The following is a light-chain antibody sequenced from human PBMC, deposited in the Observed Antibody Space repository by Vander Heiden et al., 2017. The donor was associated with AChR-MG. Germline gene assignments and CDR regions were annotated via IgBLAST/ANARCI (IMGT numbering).Light chain of an antibody. CDR3: CSYAGSYTLV. Sequence: QSALTQPRPVSGSPGQSVTISCAGTNSDVGGYNYVSWYQQHPGKAPKLMIYDVTRRPSGVPDRFSGSKSGNTASLTISGLQAEDEADYYCCSYAGSYTLVFGEGTKLTVL. CDR1: NSDVGGYNY. J-gene: IGLJ3*02. V-gene: IGLV2-11*01. CDR2: DVT.